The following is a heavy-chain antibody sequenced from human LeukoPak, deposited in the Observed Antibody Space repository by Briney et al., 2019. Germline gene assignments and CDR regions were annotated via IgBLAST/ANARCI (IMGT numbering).Heavy chain of an antibody. Sequence: GGSLRLSCAASGFTFSSYGMHWLRQAPGQGLEWVAFIRYDGSNKYYADSVKGRFTISRDNSKNTLYLQMNSLRAEDTAVYYCAKGLYSSGWYHYDMDVWGKGTTVTISS. CDR3: AKGLYSSGWYHYDMDV. V-gene: IGHV3-30*02. D-gene: IGHD6-19*01. CDR1: GFTFSSYG. J-gene: IGHJ6*03. CDR2: IRYDGSNK.